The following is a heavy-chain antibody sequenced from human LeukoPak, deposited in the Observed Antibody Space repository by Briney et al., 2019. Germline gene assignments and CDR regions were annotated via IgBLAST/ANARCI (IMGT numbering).Heavy chain of an antibody. D-gene: IGHD6-13*01. V-gene: IGHV3-23*01. Sequence: GSLRLSCAASGFTFSSYAMSWVRQAPGKGLEWVSAISGSGGSTYYADSVKGRFTISRDNSKNTLYLQMNSLRAEDTAVYYCAKDSRPSSWYYYGMDVWGQGTTVTVSS. J-gene: IGHJ6*02. CDR2: ISGSGGST. CDR3: AKDSRPSSWYYYGMDV. CDR1: GFTFSSYA.